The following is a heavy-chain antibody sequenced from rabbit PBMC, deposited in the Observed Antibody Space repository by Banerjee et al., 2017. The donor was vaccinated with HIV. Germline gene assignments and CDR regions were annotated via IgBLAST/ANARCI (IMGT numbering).Heavy chain of an antibody. Sequence: QEQLKESGGGLVQPGGSLKLSCKASGFDFSSYFMVWVRQAPGKGLEWIGWITGGGNTRYATWVKGRFTISKTSSTTVTLQMTSLTAADTATYFCARDLAGAIGWNYNLWGQGTLVTVS. CDR3: ARDLAGAIGWNYNL. V-gene: IGHV1S45*01. D-gene: IGHD4-1*01. CDR2: ITGGGNT. CDR1: GFDFSSYF. J-gene: IGHJ4*01.